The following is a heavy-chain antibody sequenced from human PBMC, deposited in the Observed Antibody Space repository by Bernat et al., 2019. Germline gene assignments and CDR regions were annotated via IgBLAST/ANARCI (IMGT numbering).Heavy chain of an antibody. V-gene: IGHV3-23*01. D-gene: IGHD4-17*01. CDR2: IGGSGGST. CDR3: ANLYGDYPDY. CDR1: GFTFSSYA. Sequence: EVQLLESGGGLVQPGGSLRPSCAASGFTFSSYAMNWVRQAPGKGLEWVSGIGGSGGSTFYADSVKGRFTISRDNSKNTLYLQMNSLRAEDTAVYYCANLYGDYPDYWGQGTLVTVSS. J-gene: IGHJ4*02.